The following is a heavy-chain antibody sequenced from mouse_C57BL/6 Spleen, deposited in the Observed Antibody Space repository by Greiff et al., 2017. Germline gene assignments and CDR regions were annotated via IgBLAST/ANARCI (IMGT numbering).Heavy chain of an antibody. Sequence: VQLQQSGAELARPGASVKLSCKASGYTFTSYGISWVKQRTGQGLEWIGEIYPRSGNTYYNEKFKGKATLTADKSSSTAYMELRSLTSEDSAVYFCARGGYYDVFAYWGQGTLVTVSA. CDR2: IYPRSGNT. D-gene: IGHD1-1*01. CDR3: ARGGYYDVFAY. CDR1: GYTFTSYG. J-gene: IGHJ3*01. V-gene: IGHV1-81*01.